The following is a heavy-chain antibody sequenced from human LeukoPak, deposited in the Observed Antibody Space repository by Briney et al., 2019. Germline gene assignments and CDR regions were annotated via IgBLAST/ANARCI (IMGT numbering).Heavy chain of an antibody. Sequence: GGSLRLSCAASGFTVSSNYMSWVRQAPGKGLEWVSVIYSGGSTYYADSVKGRFTISRDNSKNTLYLQMNSLRAEDTAVYYCASYHSPYDSSGYYYVNPYSFDIWGQGTMVTVSS. CDR3: ASYHSPYDSSGYYYVNPYSFDI. CDR2: IYSGGST. J-gene: IGHJ3*02. V-gene: IGHV3-66*01. D-gene: IGHD3-22*01. CDR1: GFTVSSNY.